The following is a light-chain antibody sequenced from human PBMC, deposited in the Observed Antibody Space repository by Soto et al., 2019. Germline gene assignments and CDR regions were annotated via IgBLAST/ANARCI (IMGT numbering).Light chain of an antibody. CDR3: KSFASDIYV. CDR2: EVS. CDR1: SSDVGGSKY. Sequence: QSALTQPASVSGSPGQSITISCTGTSSDVGGSKYVSWYQQHPGKAPKLLIHEVSYRPSGVSNRFSGSKSGNTASLTISGLQADDEADYYCKSFASDIYVFGTGTKLTVL. V-gene: IGLV2-14*01. J-gene: IGLJ1*01.